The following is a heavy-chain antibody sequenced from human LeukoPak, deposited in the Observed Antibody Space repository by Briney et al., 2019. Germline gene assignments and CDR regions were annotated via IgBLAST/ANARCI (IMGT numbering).Heavy chain of an antibody. CDR2: INHSGST. Sequence: SETLSLTCAVYGGSFSGYYWSWIRQPPGKGLEWIGEINHSGSTNYNPSLKSRVTISVDTSKNQFSLKLSSVTAADTAVYYRARGHSSCLDYWGQGTLVTVSS. J-gene: IGHJ4*02. CDR1: GGSFSGYY. V-gene: IGHV4-34*01. CDR3: ARGHSSCLDY.